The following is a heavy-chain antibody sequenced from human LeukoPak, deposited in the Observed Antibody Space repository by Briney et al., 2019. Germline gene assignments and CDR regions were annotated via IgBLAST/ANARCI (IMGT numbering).Heavy chain of an antibody. CDR1: GFTVSSNY. D-gene: IGHD3-22*01. CDR3: ARGSSGYYPENY. J-gene: IGHJ4*02. V-gene: IGHV3-53*01. CDR2: IYSGGST. Sequence: GGSLRLSCAASGFTVSSNYMNWVRQAPGKGLEWVSVIYSGGSTYYADSVKGRFTISRDNSKNTLYLQMNSLRVEDTAVYYCARGSSGYYPENYWGQGTLVTVSS.